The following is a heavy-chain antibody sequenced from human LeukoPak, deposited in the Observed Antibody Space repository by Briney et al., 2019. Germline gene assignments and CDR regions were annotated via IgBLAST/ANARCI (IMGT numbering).Heavy chain of an antibody. CDR1: GDSISSGSHY. CDR2: IYTSGST. J-gene: IGHJ5*02. Sequence: SQTLSLTCTVSGDSISSGSHYWSWIRQPAGKGLEWIGRIYTSGSTNYNPSLKSRVTISVDTSKNQFSLKLSSVTAADTAVYYCARDLSYYDSSGYFGRWFDPWGQGTLVTVSS. D-gene: IGHD3-22*01. CDR3: ARDLSYYDSSGYFGRWFDP. V-gene: IGHV4-61*02.